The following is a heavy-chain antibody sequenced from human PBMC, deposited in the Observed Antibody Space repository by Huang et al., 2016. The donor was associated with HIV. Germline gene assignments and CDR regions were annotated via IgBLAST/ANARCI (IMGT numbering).Heavy chain of an antibody. CDR1: GYTFSDYY. D-gene: IGHD4-17*01. Sequence: QVQLVQSGAEAKKPGASVRVSCKTAGYTFSDYYVHWVRPAPGQGLQWMGWINPNTAGTNYAQRFQGRLTVTRDRSITTAYMDLTWLTSDDTAVYYCARGGLRWPAPFDFWGQGTLVTVSS. J-gene: IGHJ4*02. CDR3: ARGGLRWPAPFDF. CDR2: INPNTAGT. V-gene: IGHV1-2*02.